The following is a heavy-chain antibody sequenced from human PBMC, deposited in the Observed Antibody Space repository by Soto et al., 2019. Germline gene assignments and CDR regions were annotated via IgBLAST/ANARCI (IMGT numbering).Heavy chain of an antibody. J-gene: IGHJ6*03. D-gene: IGHD1-7*01. V-gene: IGHV4-39*01. CDR3: VAYNWNYPDYYYYYMDV. CDR2: IYYSGST. Sequence: PSETLSLTCTVSGGSISSSSYYWGWIRQPPGKGLEWIGSIYYSGSTYYNPSLKSRVTISVDTSKNQFSLKLSSVTAADTAVYYCVAYNWNYPDYYYYYMDVWGKGTTVTV. CDR1: GGSISSSSYY.